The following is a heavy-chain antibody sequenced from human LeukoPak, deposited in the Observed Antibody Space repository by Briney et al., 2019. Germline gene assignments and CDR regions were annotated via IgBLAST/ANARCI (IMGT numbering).Heavy chain of an antibody. V-gene: IGHV4-34*01. CDR3: ATRGDYSDTSGNSYDALDI. J-gene: IGHJ3*02. Sequence: SPSETLSLTRAVSGGSFSAFFWRWIRQPPGKGLEWIGDVGHSGSADYNPSLKSRVTVSADPSKTQFSLKLTSVTAADTAVYYCATRGDYSDTSGNSYDALDIWGQGTMVTVSS. CDR2: VGHSGSA. CDR1: GGSFSAFF. D-gene: IGHD3-22*01.